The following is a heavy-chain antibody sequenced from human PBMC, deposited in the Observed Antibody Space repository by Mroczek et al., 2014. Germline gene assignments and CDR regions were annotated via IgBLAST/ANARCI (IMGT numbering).Heavy chain of an antibody. CDR1: GFTFSSYA. CDR2: ISYDGSNK. Sequence: VQLLETGGGVVQPGRSLRLSCAASGFTFSSYAMHWVRQAPGKGLEWVAVISYDGSNKYYADSVKGRFTVSRDNSKNTLYLQMNSLRAEDTAVYYCAREFLYEKEAADIWGQGTMVTVSS. D-gene: IGHD2/OR15-2a*01. CDR3: AREFLYEKEAADI. V-gene: IGHV3-30-3*01. J-gene: IGHJ3*02.